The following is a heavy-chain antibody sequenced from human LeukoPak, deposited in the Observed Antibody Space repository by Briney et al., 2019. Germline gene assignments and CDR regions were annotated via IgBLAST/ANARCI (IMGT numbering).Heavy chain of an antibody. J-gene: IGHJ4*02. CDR3: AKDTVNSGSSY. CDR2: IYSGGST. Sequence: GGSLRLSCAASGFTVSSNYMSWVRQAPGKGLEWVSIIYSGGSTFYADSVKGRFTISRDNSKNTLYLQMNSLRAADTAVYYCAKDTVNSGSSYWGQGTLVTVSS. D-gene: IGHD6-19*01. V-gene: IGHV3-53*01. CDR1: GFTVSSNY.